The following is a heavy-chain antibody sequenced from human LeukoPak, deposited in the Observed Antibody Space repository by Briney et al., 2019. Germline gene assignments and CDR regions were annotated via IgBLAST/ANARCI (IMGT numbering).Heavy chain of an antibody. D-gene: IGHD3-10*01. J-gene: IGHJ4*02. CDR1: GGSISNSSSY. Sequence: SETLSLTCTVSGGSISNSSSYWGWIRQPPGRGLEWIGSIYYSGSTYNNPSLKSRVIISVDTSKNQFSLELSFVTAADTAVYYCARPSRSLWFGDLYFDYWGQGTLVTVSS. CDR2: IYYSGST. V-gene: IGHV4-39*07. CDR3: ARPSRSLWFGDLYFDY.